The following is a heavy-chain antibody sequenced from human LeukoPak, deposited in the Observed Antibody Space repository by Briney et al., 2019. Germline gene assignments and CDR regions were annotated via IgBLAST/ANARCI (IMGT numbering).Heavy chain of an antibody. J-gene: IGHJ4*02. CDR3: ARLNGNYFDY. CDR1: GYTFTCYH. D-gene: IGHD1-1*01. Sequence: ASVTVSFKSSGYTFTCYHMHWVRQAPGQGLEWMAWINPNSGATDYAQKFQGRVIMTRDTSTNTVYMALSRLRSDDTAVYYCARLNGNYFDYWGQGTLVTVSS. V-gene: IGHV1-2*02. CDR2: INPNSGAT.